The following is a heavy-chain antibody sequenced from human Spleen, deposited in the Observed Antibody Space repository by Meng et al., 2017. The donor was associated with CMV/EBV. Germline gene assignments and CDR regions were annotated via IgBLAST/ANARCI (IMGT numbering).Heavy chain of an antibody. D-gene: IGHD6-6*01. CDR1: GFTFSNYG. CDR2: IRYDGSSK. Sequence: GESLKISCAASGFTFSNYGMQWVRQAPGKGLEWVAFIRYDGSSKYYAGSVKGRLSVSRDNSKNMLYLQMNYVRPEDTAVYYCANTFGSSSTPIDFWGQGTLVTVSS. J-gene: IGHJ4*02. V-gene: IGHV3-30*02. CDR3: ANTFGSSSTPIDF.